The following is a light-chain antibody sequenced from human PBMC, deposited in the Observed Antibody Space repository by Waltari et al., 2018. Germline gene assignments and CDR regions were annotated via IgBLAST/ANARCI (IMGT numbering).Light chain of an antibody. V-gene: IGKV3-11*01. J-gene: IGKJ1*01. Sequence: EIVLTQSPATLSLSPGEIATLSCRSSQSVSSYLAWYQQKLGQAPRLLIYDASNRATGIPARFSGSGSGTDFTFTISSLEPEDFAVYYCLQRSSWPWTFGQGTKVEIK. CDR1: QSVSSY. CDR3: LQRSSWPWT. CDR2: DAS.